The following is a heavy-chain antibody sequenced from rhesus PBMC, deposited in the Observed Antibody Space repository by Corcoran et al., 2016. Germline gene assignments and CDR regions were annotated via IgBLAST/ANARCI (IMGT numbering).Heavy chain of an antibody. CDR1: GFTFSSYG. V-gene: IGHV3S5*01. CDR2: ISNGGGST. CDR3: AGYSGSYYNYGLDS. Sequence: EVQLVESGGGLVQPGGSLRLSCAASGFTFSSYGMSWVRQAPGKGLEWVSYISNGGGSTYYADSGKGRFTISRDNSKNPLSLQMNSLRAEDTAVYYCAGYSGSYYNYGLDSWGQGVVVTVSS. D-gene: IGHD3-16*01. J-gene: IGHJ6*01.